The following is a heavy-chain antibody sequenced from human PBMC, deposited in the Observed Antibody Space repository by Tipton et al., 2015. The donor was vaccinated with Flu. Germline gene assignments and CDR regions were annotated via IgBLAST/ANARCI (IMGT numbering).Heavy chain of an antibody. CDR2: IYYSGST. CDR3: ARAREMATIRAVGWYFDL. D-gene: IGHD5-24*01. Sequence: TLSLTCTVSGGSISSYYWSWIRQPPGKGLEWIGYIYYSGSTNYNPSLKSRVTISVDTSKNQFSLKLSSVTAADTAVYYCARAREMATIRAVGWYFDLWGRGTLVTVSS. J-gene: IGHJ2*01. V-gene: IGHV4-59*01. CDR1: GGSISSYY.